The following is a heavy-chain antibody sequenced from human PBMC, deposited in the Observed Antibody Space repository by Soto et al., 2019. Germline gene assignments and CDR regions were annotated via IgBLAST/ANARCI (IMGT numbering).Heavy chain of an antibody. Sequence: GGSLRLSCTASGFLLNTYAMHWVRQAPAKGLEWVAVISYDARNTYYADSVKGRFTISRDNSKNALYLQMDSLRPEDTAVYYCARPGSGYDVLTGQYFFYFHAVDVWGQGTTVTVSS. V-gene: IGHV3-30*04. CDR2: ISYDARNT. D-gene: IGHD3-9*01. CDR3: ARPGSGYDVLTGQYFFYFHAVDV. CDR1: GFLLNTYA. J-gene: IGHJ6*02.